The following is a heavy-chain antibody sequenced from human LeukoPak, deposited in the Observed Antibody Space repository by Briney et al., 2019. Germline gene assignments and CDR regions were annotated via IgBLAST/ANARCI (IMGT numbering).Heavy chain of an antibody. CDR3: AKDGMLHPDLDY. J-gene: IGHJ4*02. CDR2: ISSSSSYT. V-gene: IGHV3-11*06. CDR1: VFTFSDYY. Sequence: KPGGSLRLSCTPCVFTFSDYYKSWPRQAPGKGLEWVSYISSSSSYTNYADSVKGRFTISRDTAKNSLYLQLKSRRAEDTAVYYWAKDGMLHPDLDYWGQGTLVTVSS. D-gene: IGHD2-8*01.